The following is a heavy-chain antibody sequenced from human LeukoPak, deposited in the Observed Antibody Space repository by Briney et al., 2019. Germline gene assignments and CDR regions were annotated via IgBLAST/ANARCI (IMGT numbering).Heavy chain of an antibody. CDR3: AREGNSGWYYFDY. V-gene: IGHV3-48*04. CDR1: GFTFSSYW. D-gene: IGHD6-19*01. CDR2: TSSSGVTI. Sequence: GGSLRLSCAASGFTFSSYWMSWVRQAPGKGLEWLSYTSSSGVTIYYADSVKGRFTISRDNAKNSLYLQMNSLRADDTAVYYCAREGNSGWYYFDYWGQGTLVTVSS. J-gene: IGHJ4*02.